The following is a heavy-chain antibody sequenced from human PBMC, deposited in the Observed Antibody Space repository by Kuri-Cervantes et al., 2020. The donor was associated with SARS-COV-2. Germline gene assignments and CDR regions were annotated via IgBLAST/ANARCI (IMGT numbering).Heavy chain of an antibody. CDR3: AKDLTIAVAGFNWYIDL. V-gene: IGHV3-23*01. D-gene: IGHD6-19*01. CDR2: ISGSGGST. J-gene: IGHJ2*01. CDR1: EFTFSSYA. Sequence: GESLKISCAASEFTFSSYAMSWVRQAPGKGLEWVSAISGSGGSTYYEDSVKGRFTISRDNSKNTLYLQMNSLTAEDTAVYYCAKDLTIAVAGFNWYIDLWGRGTLVTVSS.